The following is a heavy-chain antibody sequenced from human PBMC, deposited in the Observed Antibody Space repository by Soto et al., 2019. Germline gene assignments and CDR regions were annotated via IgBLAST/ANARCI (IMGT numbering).Heavy chain of an antibody. J-gene: IGHJ4*02. CDR3: AKDLDGGFGELFFDK. CDR1: GFAFSNYA. CDR2: ISGGSETT. D-gene: IGHD3-10*01. V-gene: IGHV3-23*01. Sequence: EVQLLESGGGLVQPGGSLRLSCVASGFAFSNYALGWVRQAPGKGLEWVSGISGGSETTSYADSVKGRFTISRDNSKDTLFLQMNSLRAEDTATYFCAKDLDGGFGELFFDKWVQGTLVTVSS.